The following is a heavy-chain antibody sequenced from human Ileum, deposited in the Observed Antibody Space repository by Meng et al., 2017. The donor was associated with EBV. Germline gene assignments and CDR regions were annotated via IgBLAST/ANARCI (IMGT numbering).Heavy chain of an antibody. J-gene: IGHJ4*02. Sequence: QGQLQQWGAGLLKPSETLSLTCAVYGGSFSGYYWSWIRQPPGKGLEWIGEINHRGGAFYNPSLKRRVTMSIDTSKNQFSLKLNSVTAADTAVYYCASHPGGNSQYYSSGDDYWGQGALVTVSS. D-gene: IGHD3-22*01. CDR1: GGSFSGYY. CDR3: ASHPGGNSQYYSSGDDY. V-gene: IGHV4-34*01. CDR2: INHRGGA.